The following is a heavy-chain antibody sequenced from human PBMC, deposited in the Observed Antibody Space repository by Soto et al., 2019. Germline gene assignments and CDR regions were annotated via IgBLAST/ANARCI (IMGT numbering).Heavy chain of an antibody. CDR2: IYYSGRT. Sequence: PSETLSLTCTVSGGSINGDAYYWSWIRQPPGRGLEWIGHIYYSGRTYYNPSLESRLTISLDTSKNQFSLRLSSVNASDTAVYYCPKVSSNRPGYFSYRARRPPVPVSS. V-gene: IGHV4-30-4*01. CDR3: PKVSSNRPGYFSY. J-gene: IGHJ4*03. CDR1: GGSINGDAYY. D-gene: IGHD6-13*01.